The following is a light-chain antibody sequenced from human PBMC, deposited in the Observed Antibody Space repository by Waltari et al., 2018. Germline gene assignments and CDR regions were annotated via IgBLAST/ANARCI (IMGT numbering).Light chain of an antibody. CDR1: QSFSSY. CDR3: QQSYSTLIT. Sequence: DIQMTQSPSSLSASVGDRVTITCRESQSFSSYLNWYQQKPGKAPKLLIYAASSLQGGVPSRFSGRGSGTDFTLSISSLQAEDFATYYCQQSYSTLITFGQGTRLEIK. J-gene: IGKJ5*01. V-gene: IGKV1-39*01. CDR2: AAS.